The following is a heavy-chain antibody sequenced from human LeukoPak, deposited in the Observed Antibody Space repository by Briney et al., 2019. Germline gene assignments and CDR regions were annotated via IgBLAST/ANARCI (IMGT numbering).Heavy chain of an antibody. CDR1: GFNLSSYV. J-gene: IGHJ4*02. CDR3: ARMGPTSLDF. Sequence: GGSLRLSCAASGFNLSSYVMTWVRQAPGKGLEWVSYISSSGDTIYYADSVKGRFTISRDNAKSSLSLQMNSLRVEDTAVYYCARMGPTSLDFWGQGTLVTVPS. D-gene: IGHD1-26*01. CDR2: ISSSGDTI. V-gene: IGHV3-48*03.